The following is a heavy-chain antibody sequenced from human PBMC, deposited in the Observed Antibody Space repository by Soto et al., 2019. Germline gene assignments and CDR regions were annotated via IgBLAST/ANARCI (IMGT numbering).Heavy chain of an antibody. CDR2: ISYDGSNK. J-gene: IGHJ4*02. V-gene: IGHV3-30-3*01. D-gene: IGHD4-17*01. Sequence: QVQLVESGGGVVQPGRSLRLSCAASGFTFSSYAMHWVRQAPGKGLEWVAVISYDGSNKYYADSVKGRFTISRDNSKNTLYLHMNSLRAEDTAVYYCARDYGNYFDYWGQGTLVTVSS. CDR1: GFTFSSYA. CDR3: ARDYGNYFDY.